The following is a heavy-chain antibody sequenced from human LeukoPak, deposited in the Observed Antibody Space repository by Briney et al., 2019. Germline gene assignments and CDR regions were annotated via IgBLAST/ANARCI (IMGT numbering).Heavy chain of an antibody. CDR3: TRAVGATEVWDYYYYMDV. CDR2: IIPIFGTA. V-gene: IGHV1-69*05. J-gene: IGHJ6*03. D-gene: IGHD1-26*01. CDR1: GGTFSSYA. Sequence: SVKVSCKASGGTFSSYAISWVRQAPGQGLEWMGRIIPIFGTANYAQKSQGRVTITTDESTSTAYMELSSLRSEDTAVYYCTRAVGATEVWDYYYYMDVWCKGTTVTVSS.